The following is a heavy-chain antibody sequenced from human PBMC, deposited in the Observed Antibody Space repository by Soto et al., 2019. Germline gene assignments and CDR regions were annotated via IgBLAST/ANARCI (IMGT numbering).Heavy chain of an antibody. D-gene: IGHD3-10*01. CDR3: AIYGAGSSEAFDI. J-gene: IGHJ3*02. CDR1: GYTFTGYY. V-gene: IGHV1-2*04. CDR2: INPNSGGT. Sequence: EASVKVSCKASGYTFTGYYMHWVRHAPGQGLEWMGWINPNSGGTNYAQKFQGWVTMTRDTSISTAYMELSRLRSDDTAVYYCAIYGAGSSEAFDIWGQGTMVTAS.